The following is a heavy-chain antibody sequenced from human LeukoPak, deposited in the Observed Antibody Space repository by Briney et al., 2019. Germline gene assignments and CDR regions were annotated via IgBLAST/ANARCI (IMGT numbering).Heavy chain of an antibody. V-gene: IGHV4-38-2*02. Sequence: PSETLSLTCTVSGYSISSGYYWGWIRQPPGKGLEWIGSIYHSGSTYYNPSLKSRVTISVDTSKNQFSLKLRSVTAADTAVYYCAREIVVVPAAYDYWGQGTLVTVSS. CDR2: IYHSGST. CDR1: GYSISSGYY. CDR3: AREIVVVPAAYDY. D-gene: IGHD2-2*01. J-gene: IGHJ4*02.